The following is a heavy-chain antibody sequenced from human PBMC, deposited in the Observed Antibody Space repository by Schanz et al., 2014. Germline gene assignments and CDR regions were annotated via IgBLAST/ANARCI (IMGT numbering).Heavy chain of an antibody. D-gene: IGHD3-9*01. J-gene: IGHJ4*02. CDR1: GYTFTTYA. V-gene: IGHV1-18*01. CDR3: ARDAADFYDILTEEDY. Sequence: QVQLVQSGAEVKKPGASVRVSCKASGYTFTTYAMSWVRQAPGQGLEWVGWISVYNGNTKYPQKLQGRVTMTADTSTNTAYMELRSLRSDDTAVYYCARDAADFYDILTEEDYWGQGTLVTVSS. CDR2: ISVYNGNT.